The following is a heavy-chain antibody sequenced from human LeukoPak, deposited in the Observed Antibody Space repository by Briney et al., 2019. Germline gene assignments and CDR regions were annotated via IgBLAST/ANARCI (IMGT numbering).Heavy chain of an antibody. D-gene: IGHD4-17*01. V-gene: IGHV5-51*01. CDR3: ARSYGDYRQFDS. Sequence: GESLKISSKASGYRITSYWIGWVRQMPGKGLEWMAFIYPGDSDTTYSPSFQGEVTISADKSINTAYLQWGSLKASDTAMYYCARSYGDYRQFDSWGQGTLVTVSS. J-gene: IGHJ4*02. CDR2: IYPGDSDT. CDR1: GYRITSYW.